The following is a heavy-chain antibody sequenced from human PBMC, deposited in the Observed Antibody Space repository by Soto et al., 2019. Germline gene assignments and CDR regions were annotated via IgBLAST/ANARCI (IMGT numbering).Heavy chain of an antibody. CDR2: IYWDDDK. Sequence: SGPTLVNPTQTLTLTCTFSGFSLSTSGVGVGWIRQPPGKALEWLALIYWDDDKRYSPSLKSRLTITKDTSKNQVVLTMTNMDPVDTATYYCAHSANYDFWSGYLARRHSYYYYYMDVWGKGTTVTVSS. D-gene: IGHD3-3*01. J-gene: IGHJ6*03. CDR1: GFSLSTSGVG. CDR3: AHSANYDFWSGYLARRHSYYYYYMDV. V-gene: IGHV2-5*02.